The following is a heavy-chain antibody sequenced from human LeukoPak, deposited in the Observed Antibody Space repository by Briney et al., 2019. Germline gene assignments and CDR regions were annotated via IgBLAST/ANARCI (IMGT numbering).Heavy chain of an antibody. J-gene: IGHJ4*02. V-gene: IGHV3-23*01. Sequence: GGSLRLSCAASGFTFSSHGMSWVRQAPGKGLEWVSGITGSGGNRYYADSVKGRFTISRDNSKNTLYLQMNSLRAEDTAVYYCARDLAWGAFDYWGQGTLVTVSS. CDR3: ARDLAWGAFDY. D-gene: IGHD7-27*01. CDR1: GFTFSSHG. CDR2: ITGSGGNR.